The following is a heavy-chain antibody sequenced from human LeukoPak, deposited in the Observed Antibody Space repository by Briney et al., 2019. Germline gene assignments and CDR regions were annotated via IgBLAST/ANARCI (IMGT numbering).Heavy chain of an antibody. D-gene: IGHD6-6*01. Sequence: GEALKISCKGSGYSFTSYWIGWVRQMPGKGLEWVGIIYPGDSDTRYSPSFQGQVTISADKSISTAYLQWSSLKASDTAMYYCARLPKSSSPRKPELFDYWGQGTLVTVSS. V-gene: IGHV5-51*01. CDR1: GYSFTSYW. CDR3: ARLPKSSSPRKPELFDY. CDR2: IYPGDSDT. J-gene: IGHJ4*02.